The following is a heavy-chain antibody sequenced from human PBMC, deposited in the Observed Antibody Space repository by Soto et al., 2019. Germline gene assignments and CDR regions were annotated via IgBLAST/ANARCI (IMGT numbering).Heavy chain of an antibody. CDR3: AKDGAENIRFLEWLPLGGWFDP. Sequence: GGSLRLSCAASGFTFSSYAMSWVRQAPGKGLEWVSAISGSGGSTYYADSVKGRFTISRDNSKNTLYLQMNSLRAEDTAVYYCAKDGAENIRFLEWLPLGGWFDPWGQGTLVTVSS. CDR1: GFTFSSYA. V-gene: IGHV3-23*01. CDR2: ISGSGGST. J-gene: IGHJ5*02. D-gene: IGHD3-3*01.